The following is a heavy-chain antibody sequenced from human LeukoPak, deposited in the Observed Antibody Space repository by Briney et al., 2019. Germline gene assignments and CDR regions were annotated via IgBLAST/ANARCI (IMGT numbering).Heavy chain of an antibody. V-gene: IGHV4-61*02. CDR2: IHSSGST. Sequence: SQTLSLTCTVSGGSISSGTFYWSWIRQPAGKGLEWIVRIHSSGSTNYNPSLNSRVTISIDTSKKQFPLELSSVTAADTAVYYCARVGGYSGSYYYFDSWGQGTLVTVSS. D-gene: IGHD1-26*01. CDR1: GGSISSGTFY. J-gene: IGHJ4*02. CDR3: ARVGGYSGSYYYFDS.